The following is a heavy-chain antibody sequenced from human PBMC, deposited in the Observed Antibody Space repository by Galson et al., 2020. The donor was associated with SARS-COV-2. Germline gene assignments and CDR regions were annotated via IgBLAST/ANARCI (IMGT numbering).Heavy chain of an antibody. CDR2: LNSYGTTI. D-gene: IGHD5-18*01. V-gene: IGHV3-48*03. CDR3: ARVRAMGRLVDY. J-gene: IGHJ4*02. CDR1: GFPFSSYG. Sequence: GGSLRLSCAASGFPFSSYGMHWVRQAPGKGLEWVSYLNSYGTTISYADSVKGRFTISRDNAKNSLYLQMSSLRAEDTAIYYCARVRAMGRLVDYWGQGTLVTVSS.